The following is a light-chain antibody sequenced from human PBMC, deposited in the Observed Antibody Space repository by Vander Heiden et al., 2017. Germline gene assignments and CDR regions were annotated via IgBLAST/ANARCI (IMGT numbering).Light chain of an antibody. V-gene: IGLV1-40*01. CDR1: SSNLGADFD. Sequence: QSVLTQPPSVSGAPGQRVTISFAGGSSNLGADFDVSWYQRLPGTAPKVLIYGNTNRPSGVPDRFSGSKSGTSASLAITGLQAEDEADYYCQSYDSSLSAWVFGGGTRLTVL. CDR2: GNT. J-gene: IGLJ3*02. CDR3: QSYDSSLSAWV.